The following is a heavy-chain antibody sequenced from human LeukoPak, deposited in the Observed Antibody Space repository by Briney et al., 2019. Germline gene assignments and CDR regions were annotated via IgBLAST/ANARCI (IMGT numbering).Heavy chain of an antibody. CDR1: GGSISSSGYH. V-gene: IGHV4-39*01. CDR2: IYYSGST. J-gene: IGHJ5*02. D-gene: IGHD1-26*01. Sequence: SETLSLTCTVSGGSISSSGYHWGWIRQPPGKGLEWIASIYYSGSTYCNPSLKSRVTISVDTSKNQLSLKLSSLTAADTAVYYCARHEYSGSYYGLSWFDPWGQGTLVTVSS. CDR3: ARHEYSGSYYGLSWFDP.